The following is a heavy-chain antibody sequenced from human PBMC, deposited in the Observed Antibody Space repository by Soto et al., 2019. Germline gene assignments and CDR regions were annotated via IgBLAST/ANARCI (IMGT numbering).Heavy chain of an antibody. Sequence: QVQLQESGPGLVKPSQTLSLTCTVSGGSISNVGYFWSWIRQQPGKGLEWIGFIYHTGTTYYNSSLRSRVSISIDTSKSQFSLKLNSVTAADTAVYYCARVMAAMQNWLDPWGQGTLVTVSP. D-gene: IGHD2-2*01. CDR2: IYHTGTT. J-gene: IGHJ5*02. CDR1: GGSISNVGYF. V-gene: IGHV4-30-4*01. CDR3: ARVMAAMQNWLDP.